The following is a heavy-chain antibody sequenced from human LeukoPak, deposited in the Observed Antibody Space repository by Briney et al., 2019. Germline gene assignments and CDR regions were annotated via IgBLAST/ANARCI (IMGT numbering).Heavy chain of an antibody. Sequence: GASVKVSCKASGYTFTSYGISWVRQAPGQGLEWMGRLSAYNGNTNYAQKLQGRVTMTTDTSTSTAYMELRSLRSDDTAVYYCARQGLGSSWYYFDYWGQGTLVTVSS. CDR3: ARQGLGSSWYYFDY. D-gene: IGHD6-13*01. V-gene: IGHV1-18*01. J-gene: IGHJ4*02. CDR2: LSAYNGNT. CDR1: GYTFTSYG.